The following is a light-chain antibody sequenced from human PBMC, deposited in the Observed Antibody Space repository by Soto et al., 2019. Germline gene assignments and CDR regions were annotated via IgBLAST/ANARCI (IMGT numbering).Light chain of an antibody. CDR2: GNT. Sequence: QSVLTQPPSMSGAPGQRVTLSCTGSSSNIGAGYDVHWYQLLPGTAPKLLIYGNTNRPSGVPDRFSGSKSGTSASLAITGLRAEDEADYYCQSHDSSLNSWVFGGGTQLTVL. J-gene: IGLJ3*02. CDR3: QSHDSSLNSWV. V-gene: IGLV1-40*01. CDR1: SSNIGAGYD.